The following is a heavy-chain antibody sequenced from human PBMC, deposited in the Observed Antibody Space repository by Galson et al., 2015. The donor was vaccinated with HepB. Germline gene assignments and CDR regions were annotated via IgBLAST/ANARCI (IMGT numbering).Heavy chain of an antibody. Sequence: SLRLSCAASGFTFDDFAMHWVRQAPGKGLEWVSGISRNGGIIGYADSVKGRFTISRDSANNSLYLQMNSLRAEDTALYYCAKWAGTYDDYYFGMDVWGQGTTVTVSS. D-gene: IGHD3-10*01. CDR1: GFTFDDFA. CDR3: AKWAGTYDDYYFGMDV. J-gene: IGHJ6*02. V-gene: IGHV3-9*01. CDR2: ISRNGGII.